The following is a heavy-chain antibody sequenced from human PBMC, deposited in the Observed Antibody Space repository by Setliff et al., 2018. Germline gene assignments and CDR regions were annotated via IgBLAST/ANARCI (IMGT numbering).Heavy chain of an antibody. J-gene: IGHJ4*02. V-gene: IGHV3-48*03. Sequence: GGSLRLSCAASGFTFSNYEMNWVRQAPGKGLEWVSYINSGGSLIYYAGSVKGRFTISRDNAKSSLFLEMNSLTVDDTALYYCVRDISSASGILDFWGQGTLVTVSS. CDR2: INSGGSLI. D-gene: IGHD3-3*01. CDR3: VRDISSASGILDF. CDR1: GFTFSNYE.